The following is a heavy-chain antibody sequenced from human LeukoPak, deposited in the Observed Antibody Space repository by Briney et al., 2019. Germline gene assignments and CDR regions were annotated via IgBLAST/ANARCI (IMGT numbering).Heavy chain of an antibody. V-gene: IGHV4-34*01. CDR3: ARGVCSGGGCYGLFNY. D-gene: IGHD2-15*01. J-gene: IGHJ4*02. CDR1: GGSFSGYY. CDR2: INHSGST. Sequence: SETLSLTCAGYGGSFSGYYWSWIRQPPGKGVEWIGEINHSGSTNYNPSLKSRVTISVDTSKNQFSLKLSSVTAADTAVYYCARGVCSGGGCYGLFNYWGQGTLVTVSS.